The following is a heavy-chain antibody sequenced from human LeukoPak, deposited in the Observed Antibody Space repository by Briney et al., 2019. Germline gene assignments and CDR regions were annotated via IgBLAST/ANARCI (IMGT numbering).Heavy chain of an antibody. J-gene: IGHJ4*02. D-gene: IGHD6-19*01. Sequence: PSETLSLTCAVYGGSFSGYYWSWIRQPPGKGLEWIGEINHSGSTNYNPSLKSRVTISVDTSKNQFSLKLSSVTAADTAVYYCARGHKQWLVRGYYFDYWGQGTLVTVSS. V-gene: IGHV4-34*01. CDR2: INHSGST. CDR1: GGSFSGYY. CDR3: ARGHKQWLVRGYYFDY.